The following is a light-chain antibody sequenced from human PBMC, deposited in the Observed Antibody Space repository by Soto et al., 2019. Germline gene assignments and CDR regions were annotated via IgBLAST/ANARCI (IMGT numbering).Light chain of an antibody. CDR2: EVT. CDR1: SSDVGGYKL. CDR3: GSYTSANSPFV. Sequence: QSALTQPASVSGSTGQSITISCSGTSSDVGGYKLVSWFQQHPGKVPKLMISEVTQRPSGVSDRFSGSKSGNTASLTISGLQAEDEADYYCGSYTSANSPFVFGTGTKLTVL. V-gene: IGLV2-23*02. J-gene: IGLJ1*01.